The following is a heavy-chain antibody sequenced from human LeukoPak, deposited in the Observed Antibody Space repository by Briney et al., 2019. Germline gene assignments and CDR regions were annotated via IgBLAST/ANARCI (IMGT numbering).Heavy chain of an antibody. CDR2: ISSSSSYI. J-gene: IGHJ4*02. Sequence: GGSLRLSCAASGFTFSNAWMSWVRQAPGKGLEWVSSISSSSSYIYYADSVKGRFTISRDNAKNSLYLQMNSLRAEDTAVYYCARGGLYCSSTSCHPALDYWGQGTLVTVSS. V-gene: IGHV3-21*01. CDR1: GFTFSNAW. CDR3: ARGGLYCSSTSCHPALDY. D-gene: IGHD2-2*01.